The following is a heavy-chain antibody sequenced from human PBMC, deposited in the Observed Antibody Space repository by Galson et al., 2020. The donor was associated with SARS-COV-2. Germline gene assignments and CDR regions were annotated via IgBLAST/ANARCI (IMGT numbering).Heavy chain of an antibody. V-gene: IGHV7-4-1*02. J-gene: IGHJ4*02. D-gene: IGHD3-10*01. Sequence: ASVKVSCKASGYTFNNYALNWVRQAPGQGLEWMAWINTNTGNPTYAQGFTGRFVFSLDTSISTAYLQISSLKAEDTAVYYCARGAGAWFGGLLEYWGQGTLVTVSS. CDR3: ARGAGAWFGGLLEY. CDR1: GYTFNNYA. CDR2: INTNTGNP.